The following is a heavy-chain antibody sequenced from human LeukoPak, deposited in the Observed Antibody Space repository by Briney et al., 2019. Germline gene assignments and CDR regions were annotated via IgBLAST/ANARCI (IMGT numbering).Heavy chain of an antibody. D-gene: IGHD4-17*01. CDR1: GGSISSYY. V-gene: IGHV4-59*01. CDR2: IYYSGST. CDR3: ARDYYGDKNPS. Sequence: SETLSLTCTVSGGSISSYYWSWIRQPPGKGLEWIGYIYYSGSTNYNPSLKSRVTISVDTFKNQFSLKLSSVTAADTAVYYCARDYYGDKNPSWGQGTLVTVSS. J-gene: IGHJ5*02.